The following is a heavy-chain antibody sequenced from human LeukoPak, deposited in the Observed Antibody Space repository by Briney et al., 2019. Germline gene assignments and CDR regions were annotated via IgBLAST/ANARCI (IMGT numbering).Heavy chain of an antibody. CDR3: AREQAVTTFVHFDY. J-gene: IGHJ4*02. Sequence: GGSLRLSCAASGFTFSSYSMNWVRQAPGKGLEWVSSISSSSGYIYYADSLKGRFTISRDNAKNSLCLQMNSLRAEDTAVYYCAREQAVTTFVHFDYWGQGILVTVSS. CDR2: ISSSSGYI. CDR1: GFTFSSYS. V-gene: IGHV3-21*01. D-gene: IGHD4-17*01.